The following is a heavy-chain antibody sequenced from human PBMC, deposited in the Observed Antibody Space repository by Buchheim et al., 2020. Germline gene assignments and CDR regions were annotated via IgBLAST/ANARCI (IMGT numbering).Heavy chain of an antibody. CDR2: LYYSGST. V-gene: IGHV4-61*01. Sequence: QVQLQESGPGLVKPSETLSLTCTVSGGSVSSGSYYWSWIRQPPGKGLEWIGYLYYSGSTNYNPSLKSRVTISVDTSKNQFSLKLSSVTAADTAVYYCARVVCSSTSCFGHWGYYMDVWGKGTT. CDR3: ARVVCSSTSCFGHWGYYMDV. J-gene: IGHJ6*03. D-gene: IGHD2-2*01. CDR1: GGSVSSGSYY.